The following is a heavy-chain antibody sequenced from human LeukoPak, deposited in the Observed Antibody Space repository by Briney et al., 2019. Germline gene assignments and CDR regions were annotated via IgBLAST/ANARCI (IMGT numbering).Heavy chain of an antibody. CDR3: ASWVQAYCGGDCYGGAFDY. Sequence: GRSLRLSCAASGFTFSSYAMHWVRQAPGKGLEWVAVISYDGSNKYYADSVKGRFTISRDNSKNTLYLQMNSLRAEDTAVYYCASWVQAYCGGDCYGGAFDYWGQGTLVTVSS. J-gene: IGHJ4*02. CDR1: GFTFSSYA. CDR2: ISYDGSNK. V-gene: IGHV3-30-3*01. D-gene: IGHD2-21*02.